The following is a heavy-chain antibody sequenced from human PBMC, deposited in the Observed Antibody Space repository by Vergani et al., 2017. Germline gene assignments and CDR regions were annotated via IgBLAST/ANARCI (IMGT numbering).Heavy chain of an antibody. D-gene: IGHD6-19*01. V-gene: IGHV4-39*01. CDR2: IYYSGST. CDR1: GGSISSSSYY. J-gene: IGHJ5*02. CDR3: AEGGIAVAGPNWFDP. Sequence: QLQLQESGPGLVKPSETLSLTCTVSGGSISSSSYYWGWIRQPPGKGLEWIGSIYYSGSTYYNPSLKSRVTISVDTSKNQFSLKLSSVTAADTAVYYWAEGGIAVAGPNWFDPWGQGTLVTVSS.